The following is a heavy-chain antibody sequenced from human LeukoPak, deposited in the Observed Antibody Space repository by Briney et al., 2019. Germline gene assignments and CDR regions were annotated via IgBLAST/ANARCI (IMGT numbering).Heavy chain of an antibody. CDR3: MRSDYGGLVDP. CDR1: GFPLRTYV. CDR2: ISGSGGST. Sequence: PGGSLRLSCAASGFPLRTYVMTWVRQAAGKGLEWVSTISGSGGSTYYADSVKGRFTISRDNSKNTLSLEMNSLRVDDTATYFCMRSDYGGLVDPWGQGTLVTVSS. D-gene: IGHD4-17*01. V-gene: IGHV3-23*01. J-gene: IGHJ5*02.